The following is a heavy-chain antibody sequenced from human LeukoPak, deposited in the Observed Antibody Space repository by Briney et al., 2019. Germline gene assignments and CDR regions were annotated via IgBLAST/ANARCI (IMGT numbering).Heavy chain of an antibody. CDR2: IYDGGKT. CDR3: ARGAGYPFYMDV. J-gene: IGHJ6*03. CDR1: GFIVSTNY. D-gene: IGHD5-18*01. Sequence: GGSVRLSCVASGFIVSTNYMSWVRQAPGKGLEWVSLIYDGGKTYYADSMKGRFTISRDNSKTTLFLQMDSLRAEDTAVYYRARGAGYPFYMDVWGKGTTVTVSS. V-gene: IGHV3-66*02.